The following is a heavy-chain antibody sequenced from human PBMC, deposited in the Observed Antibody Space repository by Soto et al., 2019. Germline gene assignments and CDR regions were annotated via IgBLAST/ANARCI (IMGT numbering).Heavy chain of an antibody. CDR3: ARDSYDFWSGTPGRSSAFDI. CDR1: GGSISSGGYY. D-gene: IGHD3-3*01. Sequence: TSETMSLTCTVSGGSISSGGYYWSWIRQHPGKGLEWIGYIYYSGSTYYNPSLKSRVTISVDTSRNQFSLKLSSVSAADTAVYYWARDSYDFWSGTPGRSSAFDICGKGT. J-gene: IGHJ3*02. CDR2: IYYSGST. V-gene: IGHV4-31*03.